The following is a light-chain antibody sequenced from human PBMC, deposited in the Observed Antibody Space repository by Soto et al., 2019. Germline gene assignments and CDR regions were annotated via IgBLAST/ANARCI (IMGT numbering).Light chain of an antibody. Sequence: AVVTQEPSLTVSPGGTVTLTCGSSTGAVTSGHYPYWFQQKPGQAPRTLIYDTSNKHSWTPARFSGSLLGGKAALTLSGAQPEDEADYYCLLSYTGRLYVFGTGTKVTVL. V-gene: IGLV7-46*01. J-gene: IGLJ1*01. CDR2: DTS. CDR3: LLSYTGRLYV. CDR1: TGAVTSGHY.